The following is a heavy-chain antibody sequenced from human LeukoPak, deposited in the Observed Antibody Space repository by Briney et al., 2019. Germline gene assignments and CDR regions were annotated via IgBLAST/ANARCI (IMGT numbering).Heavy chain of an antibody. J-gene: IGHJ4*02. CDR3: ARVATTWIQLWFFDY. V-gene: IGHV3-30-3*01. Sequence: GGSLRLSCAASGFTFSSYAMHWVRQAPGKGLEWVVVISYDGSNKYYADSVKGRFTISRDNSKNTLYLQMNSLRAEDTAVYYCARVATTWIQLWFFDYWGQGTLVTVSS. CDR2: ISYDGSNK. D-gene: IGHD5-18*01. CDR1: GFTFSSYA.